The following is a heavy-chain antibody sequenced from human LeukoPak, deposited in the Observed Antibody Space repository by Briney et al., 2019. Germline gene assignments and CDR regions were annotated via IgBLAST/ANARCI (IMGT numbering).Heavy chain of an antibody. D-gene: IGHD6-19*01. CDR3: ARESKAVAGTFDY. CDR1: GGSISSCY. Sequence: PSETLSLTCSVSGGSISSCYWSWIRQPAGKGLEWIGRVYTSGSTNYNPSLKSRVTMSVDTSKKQFSLKVSSVSAADTAIYYCARESKAVAGTFDYWGQGTLVTVSS. V-gene: IGHV4-4*07. J-gene: IGHJ4*02. CDR2: VYTSGST.